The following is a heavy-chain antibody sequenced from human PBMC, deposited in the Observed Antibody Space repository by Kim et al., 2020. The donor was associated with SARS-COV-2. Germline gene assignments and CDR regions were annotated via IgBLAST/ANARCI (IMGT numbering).Heavy chain of an antibody. J-gene: IGHJ4*02. D-gene: IGHD2-21*02. V-gene: IGHV4-4*02. Sequence: SETLSLTCAVSGGSISSSNWWSWVRQPPGKGLEWIGEIYHSGSTNYNPSLKSRVTISVDKSKNQFSLKLSSVTAADTAVYYCAGDWDVVVTAIGYWGQGTLVTVSS. CDR3: AGDWDVVVTAIGY. CDR1: GGSISSSNW. CDR2: IYHSGST.